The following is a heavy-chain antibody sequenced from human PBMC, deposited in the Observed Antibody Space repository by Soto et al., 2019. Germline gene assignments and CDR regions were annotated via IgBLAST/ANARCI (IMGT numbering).Heavy chain of an antibody. CDR3: AKDNHVIDVVKVFEK. CDR1: GFSFSMYA. J-gene: IGHJ4*02. D-gene: IGHD3-22*01. V-gene: IGHV3-23*01. Sequence: LSCAASGFSFSMYAMSWLRQAPGKGLEWVSAISSSGTKTKYGNSVKGRFTVSRDNSKNTLYLQVSSLSAEDTAIYYCAKDNHVIDVVKVFEKWGQGAMVTVYS. CDR2: ISSSGTKT.